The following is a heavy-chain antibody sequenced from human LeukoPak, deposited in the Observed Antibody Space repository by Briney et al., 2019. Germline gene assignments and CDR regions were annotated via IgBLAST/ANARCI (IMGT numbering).Heavy chain of an antibody. CDR3: ARERGRTSDGYNYDY. V-gene: IGHV3-48*04. J-gene: IGHJ4*02. CDR1: GFTFSSYS. CDR2: ISSSSSTI. D-gene: IGHD5-24*01. Sequence: GGSLRLSCAASGFTFSSYSMNWVRQAPGKGLGWVSYISSSSSTIYYADSVKGRFTISRDNAKNSLYLQMNSLRAEDTAVYYCARERGRTSDGYNYDYWGQGTLVTVSS.